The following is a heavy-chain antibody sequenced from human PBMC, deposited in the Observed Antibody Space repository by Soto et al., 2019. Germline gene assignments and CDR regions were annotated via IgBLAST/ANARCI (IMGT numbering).Heavy chain of an antibody. D-gene: IGHD2-2*01. CDR2: ISSSSSYI. J-gene: IGHJ5*02. CDR1: GFTFSSYS. CDR3: ARGPTFGYIVVVPAATWFDP. Sequence: SLRLSCAASGFTFSSYSMNWVRQAPGKGLEWVSSISSSSSYIYYADSVKGRFTISRDNAKNSLYLQMNSLRAEDTAVYYCARGPTFGYIVVVPAATWFDPWGQGTLVTVSS. V-gene: IGHV3-21*01.